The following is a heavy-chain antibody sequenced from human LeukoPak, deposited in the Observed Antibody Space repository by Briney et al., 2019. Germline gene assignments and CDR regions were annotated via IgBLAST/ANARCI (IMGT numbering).Heavy chain of an antibody. CDR2: ISSTAYGATT. J-gene: IGHJ6*03. Sequence: GGSLRLSCTASGFTFDDYAMSWVRQAPGKGLEWVGFISSTAYGATTEYAASVKGRFTISRDDSKSIAYLQMNSLRTEDTAVYYCAKGRGGYYYYMDVWGKGTTVTVSS. V-gene: IGHV3-49*04. D-gene: IGHD3-10*01. CDR1: GFTFDDYA. CDR3: AKGRGGYYYYMDV.